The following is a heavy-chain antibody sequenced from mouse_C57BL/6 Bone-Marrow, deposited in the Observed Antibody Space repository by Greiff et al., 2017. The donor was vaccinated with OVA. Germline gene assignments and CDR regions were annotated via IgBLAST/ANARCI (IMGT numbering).Heavy chain of an antibody. J-gene: IGHJ2*01. CDR3: TITTVVATKVDY. Sequence: LQQSGGGLVQPGGSMKLSCVASGFTFSNYWMNWVRQSPEKGLEWVAQIRLKSDNYATHYAESVKGRFTISRDDSKSSVYLQMNNLRAEDTGIYYCTITTVVATKVDYWGQGTTLTVSS. CDR1: GFTFSNYW. D-gene: IGHD1-1*01. CDR2: IRLKSDNYAT. V-gene: IGHV6-3*01.